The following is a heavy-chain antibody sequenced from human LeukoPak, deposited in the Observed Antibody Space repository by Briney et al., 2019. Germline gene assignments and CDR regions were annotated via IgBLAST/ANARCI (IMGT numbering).Heavy chain of an antibody. Sequence: PGGSLRLFCAASGFTFSSYEMNWVRQAPGKGLEWVSYISSSGSTIYYADSVKGRFTISRDNAKNSLYLHMNSLRAEDTAVYYCARVEPPSDYWGQGTLITVSS. CDR1: GFTFSSYE. D-gene: IGHD1-14*01. CDR2: ISSSGSTI. CDR3: ARVEPPSDY. J-gene: IGHJ4*02. V-gene: IGHV3-48*03.